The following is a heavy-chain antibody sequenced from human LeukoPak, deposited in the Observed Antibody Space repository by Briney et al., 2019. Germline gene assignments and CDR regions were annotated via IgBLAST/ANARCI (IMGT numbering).Heavy chain of an antibody. Sequence: ASVKVSCKASGYTFTGYYMHWVRQAPGQGLEWMGWINPNSGGTNYAQKFQGRVTMTRDTSISTAYMELSRLRSDDTAVYYCARGYYDSSGYSDAFDIWGQGTTVTVSS. CDR2: INPNSGGT. CDR3: ARGYYDSSGYSDAFDI. CDR1: GYTFTGYY. D-gene: IGHD3-22*01. J-gene: IGHJ3*02. V-gene: IGHV1-2*02.